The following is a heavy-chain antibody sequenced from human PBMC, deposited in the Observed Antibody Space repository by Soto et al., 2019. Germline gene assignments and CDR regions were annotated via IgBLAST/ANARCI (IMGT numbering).Heavy chain of an antibody. Sequence: SETLSLTCTVSGGSISSGGYYWSWIRQHPGKGLEWIGYIYYSGSTYYNPSLKSRVTISVDTSKNQFSLNLSSVTAADTAVYYCARGDCSGGRCSTSWFDPWGQGTLVTVSS. CDR2: IYYSGST. CDR1: GGSISSGGYY. J-gene: IGHJ5*02. CDR3: ARGDCSGGRCSTSWFDP. D-gene: IGHD2-15*01. V-gene: IGHV4-31*03.